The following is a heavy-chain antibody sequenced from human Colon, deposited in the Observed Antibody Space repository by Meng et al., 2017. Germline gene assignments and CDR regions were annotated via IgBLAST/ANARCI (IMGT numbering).Heavy chain of an antibody. J-gene: IGHJ4*02. CDR3: ASGRKYCSSTSCYGQFDY. CDR2: IDHSGST. CDR1: GGSISSSNW. Sequence: QVHVRASGAAMDIRSGTMSLTCAVAGGSISSSNWWSWVRQPPGNGLEWIGEIDHSGSTNYNPSLKSRVTISVDKSKNQFSLKLSSVTAADTAVYYCASGRKYCSSTSCYGQFDYWGQGTLVTVSS. D-gene: IGHD2-2*01. V-gene: IGHV4-4*02.